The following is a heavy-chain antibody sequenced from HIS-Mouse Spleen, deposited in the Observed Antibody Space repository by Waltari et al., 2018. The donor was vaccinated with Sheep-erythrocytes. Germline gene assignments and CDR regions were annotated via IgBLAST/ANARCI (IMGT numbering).Heavy chain of an antibody. D-gene: IGHD6-19*01. CDR1: GGSFSGYY. V-gene: IGHV4-34*01. CDR3: ALSVDLAGAFDI. Sequence: QVQLQQWGAGLLKPSETLSLPCAVYGGSFSGYYWSWIRQPPGKGLEWIGESNHSGSPNYTPYLKSRVTISVDTSKNQFSLKLSSVTAADTAVYYCALSVDLAGAFDIWGQGTMVTVSS. CDR2: SNHSGSP. J-gene: IGHJ3*02.